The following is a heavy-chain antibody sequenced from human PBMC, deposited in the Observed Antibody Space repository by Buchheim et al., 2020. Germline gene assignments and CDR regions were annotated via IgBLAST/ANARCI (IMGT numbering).Heavy chain of an antibody. J-gene: IGHJ4*02. CDR2: IWYDGNNK. Sequence: QVQLVESGGGVVQPWTSLRLSCVASGFTFWDSAMHWVRQAPGKGLEWVAMIWYDGNNKYYADSVKGRFTVSRDNSKNMLYLQMNSLRVEDTAVYFCAKDLGYSGYDPPFDYWGQGTL. V-gene: IGHV3-33*06. CDR3: AKDLGYSGYDPPFDY. D-gene: IGHD5-12*01. CDR1: GFTFWDSA.